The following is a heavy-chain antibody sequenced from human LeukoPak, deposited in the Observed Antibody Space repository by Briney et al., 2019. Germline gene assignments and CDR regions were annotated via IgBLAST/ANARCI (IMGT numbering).Heavy chain of an antibody. D-gene: IGHD3-22*01. Sequence: GWIIPYHAITIYAQKLQDRLTLTTDTSTEKAHMELRRLRSDDTAVYFCARARGDRSGYYRYWGQGTLVTVSS. CDR3: ARARGDRSGYYRY. V-gene: IGHV1-18*01. CDR2: IIPYHAIT. J-gene: IGHJ4*02.